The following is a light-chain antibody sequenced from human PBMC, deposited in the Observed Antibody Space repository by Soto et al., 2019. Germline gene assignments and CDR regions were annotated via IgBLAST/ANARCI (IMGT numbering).Light chain of an antibody. CDR2: GAS. CDR3: QQYATSPPRT. CDR1: QSVSNNF. J-gene: IGKJ1*01. Sequence: EIVLTQSPGTLSLSLGERATLSCRASQSVSNNFLAWYQQKPGQAPRLLIYGASSRATGIPDRFSGSESGTDFTLTISRLETEDFGVYYCQQYATSPPRTFGQGTKVDIK. V-gene: IGKV3-20*01.